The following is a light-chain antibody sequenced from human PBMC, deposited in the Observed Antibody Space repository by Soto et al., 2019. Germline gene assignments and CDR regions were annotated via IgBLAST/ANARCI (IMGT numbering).Light chain of an antibody. CDR2: GAS. J-gene: IGKJ1*01. Sequence: EIVLTQSPVTLSFSPGERATLSCRASQSVSSNYLAWCQQKPGQAPRLLIYGASSRATGIPDRFSGSGSGTDFTLTISRLEPEDFALYYCQQYGDTPWTFGQGTKVEIK. CDR3: QQYGDTPWT. V-gene: IGKV3-20*01. CDR1: QSVSSNY.